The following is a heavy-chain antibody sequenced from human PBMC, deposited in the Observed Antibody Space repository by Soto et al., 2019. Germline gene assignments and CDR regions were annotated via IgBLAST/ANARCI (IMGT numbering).Heavy chain of an antibody. Sequence: SETLSLTCTVSGGSISSGDYYWSWIRQPPGKGLEWIGYIYYSGSTYYNPSLKSRVTISVDTSKNQFSLKLSSVTAADTAVYYCARVPTYYYGSGSRDYWGQGTLVTVSS. V-gene: IGHV4-30-4*01. D-gene: IGHD3-10*01. CDR2: IYYSGST. J-gene: IGHJ4*02. CDR3: ARVPTYYYGSGSRDY. CDR1: GGSISSGDYY.